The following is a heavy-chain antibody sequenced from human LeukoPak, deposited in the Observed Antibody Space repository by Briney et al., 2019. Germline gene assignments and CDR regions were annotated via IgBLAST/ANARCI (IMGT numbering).Heavy chain of an antibody. CDR2: IDPDGSDI. CDR1: GLTISKSW. J-gene: IGHJ4*02. CDR3: IRGSSSY. Sequence: PGGSLGLSCAVSGLTISKSWMSWVRQAPGKGLEWVANIDPDGSDIYYVDSVKGRFTVSRDNAKNSLYLQMNSLRVEDTGTYYCIRGSSSYWGQGTLVTV. V-gene: IGHV3-7*04.